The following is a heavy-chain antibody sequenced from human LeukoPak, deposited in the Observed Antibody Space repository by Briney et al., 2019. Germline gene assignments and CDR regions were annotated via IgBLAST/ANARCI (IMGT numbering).Heavy chain of an antibody. Sequence: GGSLRLSCVDSDFSFRDYYMSWIRQAPGKGLEWVSYINWDGSDTSHEDSVKGRFTISRDNAERSLYLRMDSLRAEDTAVYYCARMSSTGYAESWGQGTLVTVSS. D-gene: IGHD5-12*01. CDR2: INWDGSDT. J-gene: IGHJ5*02. V-gene: IGHV3-11*06. CDR3: ARMSSTGYAES. CDR1: DFSFRDYY.